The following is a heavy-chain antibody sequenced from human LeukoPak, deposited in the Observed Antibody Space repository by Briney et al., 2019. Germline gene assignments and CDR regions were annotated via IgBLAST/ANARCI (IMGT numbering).Heavy chain of an antibody. D-gene: IGHD3-10*01. CDR2: IYGDGTT. CDR3: ARGITYLDY. V-gene: IGHV3-53*04. Sequence: PGRSLRLSCEVSGFYVSSNYMTWVRQAPGKGLEWVSLIYGDGTTDYADSVKGRFHISRHNSKNTLYLQMNSLRAEDTAVYYCARGITYLDYWGQGTLVTVSS. CDR1: GFYVSSNY. J-gene: IGHJ4*02.